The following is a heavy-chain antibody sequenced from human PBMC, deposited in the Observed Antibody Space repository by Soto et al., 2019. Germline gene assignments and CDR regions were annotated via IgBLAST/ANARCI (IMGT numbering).Heavy chain of an antibody. V-gene: IGHV4-30-2*03. Sequence: SETLSLTCAVSGGSISSGGYSWSWIRQPPGKGLEWIGYIYYSGSTNYNPSLKSRVTISVDTSKNQFSLKLSSVTAADTAVYYCARHGMDYYDSSGYEGNLNYWGQGTLVTVSS. CDR2: IYYSGST. CDR3: ARHGMDYYDSSGYEGNLNY. CDR1: GGSISSGGYS. D-gene: IGHD3-22*01. J-gene: IGHJ4*02.